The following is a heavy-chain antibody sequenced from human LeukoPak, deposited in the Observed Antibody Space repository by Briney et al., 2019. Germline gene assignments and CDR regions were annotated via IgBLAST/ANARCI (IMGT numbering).Heavy chain of an antibody. Sequence: NPSETLSLTCTVSGGSINSYYWSWIRQPPGKGLEWIGYIYYSGSTNYNPSLKSRVTISVDTSKNQFSLKLSSMTAADTAVYYCARDPGSGAEDYFDYWGQGTLVTVSS. CDR3: ARDPGSGAEDYFDY. CDR1: GGSINSYY. V-gene: IGHV4-59*01. J-gene: IGHJ4*02. D-gene: IGHD3-10*01. CDR2: IYYSGST.